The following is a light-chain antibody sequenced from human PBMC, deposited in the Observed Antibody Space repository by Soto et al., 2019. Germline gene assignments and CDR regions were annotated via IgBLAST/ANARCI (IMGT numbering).Light chain of an antibody. J-gene: IGKJ2*01. CDR2: GAS. V-gene: IGKV3-15*01. CDR1: HSISTN. CDR3: QQYNNWPYT. Sequence: EIVMTQSPATLSVSPGERASLSCRASHSISTNLAWYQQTPGQAPRLLIHGASTRATGIPARFSGSGSGTEFTLTISSLQFEDFAIYYCQQYNNWPYTFGQGTKVEIK.